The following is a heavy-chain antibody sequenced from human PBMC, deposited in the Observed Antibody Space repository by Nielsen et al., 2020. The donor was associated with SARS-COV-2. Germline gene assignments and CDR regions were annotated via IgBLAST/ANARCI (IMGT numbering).Heavy chain of an antibody. D-gene: IGHD6-13*01. J-gene: IGHJ4*02. Sequence: GESLKISCAASGFTFSSYSMNWVRQAPGKGLEWVSYISSSSSTIYYADSVKGRFTISRDNSKNTLYLQMNSLRAEDTAVYYCARPLSSGYSSSWYFDYWGQGTLVTVSS. CDR2: ISSSSSTI. V-gene: IGHV3-48*01. CDR3: ARPLSSGYSSSWYFDY. CDR1: GFTFSSYS.